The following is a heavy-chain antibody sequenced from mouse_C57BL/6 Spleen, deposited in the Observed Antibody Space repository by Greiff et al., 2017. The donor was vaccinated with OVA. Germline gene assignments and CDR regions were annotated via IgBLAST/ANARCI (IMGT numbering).Heavy chain of an antibody. CDR2: IDPSDGYT. J-gene: IGHJ1*03. V-gene: IGHV1-69*01. CDR1: GYTFTSYW. CDR3: ARRELRRGADWYFDV. Sequence: QVQLQQPGAELVMPGASVKLSCKASGYTFTSYWMHWVKQRPGQGLEWIGEIDPSDGYTNYNQKFKGKSTLTVDKSSSTAYMQLSSLTSEDSAVYYVARRELRRGADWYFDVWGTGTTVTVSS. D-gene: IGHD1-2*01.